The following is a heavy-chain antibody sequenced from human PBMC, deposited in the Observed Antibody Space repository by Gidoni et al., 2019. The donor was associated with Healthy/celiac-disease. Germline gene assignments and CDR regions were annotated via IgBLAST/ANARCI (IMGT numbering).Heavy chain of an antibody. CDR1: GYTFTSYY. CDR2: INPSGGST. D-gene: IGHD2-2*01. J-gene: IGHJ6*02. V-gene: IGHV1-46*03. CDR3: ASPSTSLPAANYYYYGMDV. Sequence: QVQLVQSGAEVKKPGASVKVSCKASGYTFTSYYMHWVRQAPGQGLEWMGIINPSGGSTSYAQKFQGRVTMTRDTSTSTVYMELSSLRSEDTAVYYCASPSTSLPAANYYYYGMDVWGQGTTVTVSS.